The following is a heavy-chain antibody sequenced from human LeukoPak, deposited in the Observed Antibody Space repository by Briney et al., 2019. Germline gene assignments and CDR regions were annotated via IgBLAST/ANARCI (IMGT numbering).Heavy chain of an antibody. D-gene: IGHD7-27*01. CDR3: ARAKWGYAFEI. Sequence: SETLSLTCTVSRGSISSDFWSWIGQPPGKGLQWICHIFYSGSTTYNPSLKSRVTISMDTSKTQFSLKLTSVTAADTAVYYCARAKWGYAFEIWGQGTMVTVSS. CDR1: RGSISSDF. J-gene: IGHJ3*02. CDR2: IFYSGST. V-gene: IGHV4-59*01.